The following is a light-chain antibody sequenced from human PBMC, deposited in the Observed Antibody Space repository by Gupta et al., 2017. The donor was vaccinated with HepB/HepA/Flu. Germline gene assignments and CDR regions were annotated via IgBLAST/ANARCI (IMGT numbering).Light chain of an antibody. CDR2: GAS. CDR3: QQYGSSQFT. Sequence: EIVLTQSPGTLALSPGERATHSCRASQGVSSSYLAWYQQKPGQAPRLLIYGASSRATDIPDRFSGRGSGTRFTRAISRLEPDSFAVYYCQQYGSSQFTFGPGTKVDIK. V-gene: IGKV3-20*01. CDR1: QGVSSSY. J-gene: IGKJ3*01.